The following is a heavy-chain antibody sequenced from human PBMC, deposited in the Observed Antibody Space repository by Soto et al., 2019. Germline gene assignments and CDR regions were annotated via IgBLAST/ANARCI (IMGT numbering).Heavy chain of an antibody. Sequence: GGSLRLSCAASGFTFSSYAMHWVRQAPGKGLEWVAVISYDGSNKYYADSVKGRFTISRDNSKNTLYLQMNSLRAEDTAVYYCATPKDEDYGSGSYFRLYYYMDVWGKGTTVTVSS. V-gene: IGHV3-30*04. D-gene: IGHD3-10*01. CDR3: ATPKDEDYGSGSYFRLYYYMDV. J-gene: IGHJ6*03. CDR1: GFTFSSYA. CDR2: ISYDGSNK.